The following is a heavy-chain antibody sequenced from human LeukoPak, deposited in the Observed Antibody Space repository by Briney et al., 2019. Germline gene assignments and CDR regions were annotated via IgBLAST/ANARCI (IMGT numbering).Heavy chain of an antibody. CDR2: IYYSGST. V-gene: IGHV4-59*08. CDR3: VRVGSASDNWFDP. D-gene: IGHD3-10*01. J-gene: IGHJ5*02. CDR1: GGSISSYY. Sequence: SETLSLTCTVSGGSISSYYWSWIRQPPGKGLEWIGYIYYSGSTNYNPSLKSRVTISVDTSKNQFSLKLSSVTAADTAVYYCVRVGSASDNWFDPWGQGTLVTVSS.